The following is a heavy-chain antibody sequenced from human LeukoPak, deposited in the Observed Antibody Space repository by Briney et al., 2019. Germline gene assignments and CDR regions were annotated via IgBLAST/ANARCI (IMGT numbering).Heavy chain of an antibody. CDR1: GYTFTSYA. J-gene: IGHJ4*02. CDR3: ARDNKGLLRFLEWLLMDY. CDR2: INAGNGNT. Sequence: ASVKVSCKASGYTFTSYAMHWVRQAPGQRLEWMGWINAGNGNTKYSQKFQGRVTITRDTSASTAYMELSSLRSEDTAVYYCARDNKGLLRFLEWLLMDYWGQGTLVTVSS. D-gene: IGHD3-3*01. V-gene: IGHV1-3*01.